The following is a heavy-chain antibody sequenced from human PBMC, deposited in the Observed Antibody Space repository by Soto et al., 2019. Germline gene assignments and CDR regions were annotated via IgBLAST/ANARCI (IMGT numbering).Heavy chain of an antibody. CDR3: TTVTTVDYYFDY. CDR1: GLTFSERY. J-gene: IGHJ4*02. D-gene: IGHD4-17*01. CDR2: IRKKTNSYTT. Sequence: PGGPLRLSCASSGLTFSERYMYWVRHVPGKGLELVGLIRKKTNSYTTEYASSVKGRFIISRDDSTNSLYLQMSSLKTEDTAVYYCTTVTTVDYYFDYWGQGTLVTVSS. V-gene: IGHV3-72*01.